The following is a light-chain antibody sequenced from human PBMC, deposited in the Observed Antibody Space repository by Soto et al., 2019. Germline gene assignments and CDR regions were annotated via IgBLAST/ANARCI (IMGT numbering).Light chain of an antibody. V-gene: IGKV1-5*01. Sequence: DILMTQSPSTLSASVGDRVTITCRASQDINTWLAWYQQKPGKAPKLLVYDASILESGVPSRFSGSGYATEFTLTISGLQPDDFATYYCQQYKSYSPYTFGQGTKLDI. J-gene: IGKJ2*01. CDR2: DAS. CDR1: QDINTW. CDR3: QQYKSYSPYT.